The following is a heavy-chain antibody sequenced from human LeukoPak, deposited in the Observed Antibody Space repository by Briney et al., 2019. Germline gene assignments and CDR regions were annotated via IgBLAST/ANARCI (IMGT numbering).Heavy chain of an antibody. V-gene: IGHV3-9*01. CDR2: ISWNSGSI. CDR3: AKDSAGYFDWSMDV. Sequence: GRSLRLSCAASGFTFDDYAMHWVRQAPGKGLEWVSGISWNSGSIGYADSVKGRFTISRDNAKNSLYLQMSSLRAEDTALYYCAKDSAGYFDWSMDVWGQGTTVTVSS. CDR1: GFTFDDYA. D-gene: IGHD3-9*01. J-gene: IGHJ6*02.